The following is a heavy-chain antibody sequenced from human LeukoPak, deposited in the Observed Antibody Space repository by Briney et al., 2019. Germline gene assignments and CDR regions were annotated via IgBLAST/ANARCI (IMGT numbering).Heavy chain of an antibody. CDR1: GFTFSSYE. CDR3: VTEVSGSFPT. CDR2: ISSSGSTI. Sequence: GGSLRLSCAASGFTFSSYEMNWVRQAPGKGLEWVSYISSSGSTIYYADSVKGRFTISRDNAKNSLYLQMNSLKNEDTAVYYCVTEVSGSFPTWGQGTLVTVSS. J-gene: IGHJ4*02. V-gene: IGHV3-48*03. D-gene: IGHD1-26*01.